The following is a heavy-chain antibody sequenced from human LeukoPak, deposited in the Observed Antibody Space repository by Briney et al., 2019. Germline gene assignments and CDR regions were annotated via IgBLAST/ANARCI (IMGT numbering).Heavy chain of an antibody. Sequence: ASVKVSCKASGYTFIGYYMHWVRQAPGQGLEWMGWINPNSGGTNYAQKFQGRVTMTRDTSISTAYMELSRLRSDDTAVYYCARDDIVATLPFDYWGQGTLVTVSS. CDR3: ARDDIVATLPFDY. CDR2: INPNSGGT. D-gene: IGHD5-12*01. CDR1: GYTFIGYY. J-gene: IGHJ4*02. V-gene: IGHV1-2*02.